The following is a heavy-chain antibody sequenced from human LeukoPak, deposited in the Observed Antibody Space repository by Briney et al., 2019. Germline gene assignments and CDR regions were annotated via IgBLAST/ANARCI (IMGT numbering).Heavy chain of an antibody. CDR3: ARGQGTTRPPSFDY. CDR2: MNPNSGNT. V-gene: IGHV1-8*01. Sequence: ASVKVSCKASGYTFTSYDINWVRQATGQGLEWMGWMNPNSGNTGYAQKFQGRVTMTRNTSTSTAYMELSSLRSEDTAVYYCARGQGTTRPPSFDYWGQGTLVTVSS. D-gene: IGHD4-17*01. J-gene: IGHJ4*02. CDR1: GYTFTSYD.